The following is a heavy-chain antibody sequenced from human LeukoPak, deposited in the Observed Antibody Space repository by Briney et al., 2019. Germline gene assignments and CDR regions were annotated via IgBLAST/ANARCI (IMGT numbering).Heavy chain of an antibody. CDR3: AKDLGDYDILTGD. D-gene: IGHD3-9*01. Sequence: GGSLSLSCAASGFTFSSYAMSWVRQSPGKGLEWVSAISGSGGSTYYADSVKGRFTISRDNSKNTLYLQMNSLRAEDTAVYYCAKDLGDYDILTGDWGQGTLVTVSS. CDR1: GFTFSSYA. CDR2: ISGSGGST. J-gene: IGHJ4*02. V-gene: IGHV3-23*01.